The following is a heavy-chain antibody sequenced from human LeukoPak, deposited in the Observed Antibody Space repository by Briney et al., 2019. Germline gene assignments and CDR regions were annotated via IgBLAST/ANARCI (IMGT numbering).Heavy chain of an antibody. J-gene: IGHJ4*02. CDR1: GFTFSIYG. CDR2: IWYDGSNK. CDR3: ASLAGSSGWFLAPNDY. D-gene: IGHD6-19*01. V-gene: IGHV3-33*08. Sequence: GGSLRLSCAASGFTFSIYGMHWVRQAPGKGLEWVAVIWYDGSNKYYADSVKGRFTISRDNSKNTLYLQMNSLRAEDTAVYYCASLAGSSGWFLAPNDYWGQGTLATVSS.